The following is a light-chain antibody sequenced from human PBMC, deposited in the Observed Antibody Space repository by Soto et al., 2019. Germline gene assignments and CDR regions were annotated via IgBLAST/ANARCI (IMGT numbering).Light chain of an antibody. J-gene: IGLJ1*01. Sequence: QSALTQPASVSGSPGHSITISCTGTSSDVGGYKFVSWYQQHPNKAPELMIFEVSNRPSGVSNRFSGSKSGNTASLTISGLQAEDEADYYCSSYSSSSTQYVFGTGTKVTVL. CDR3: SSYSSSSTQYV. V-gene: IGLV2-14*01. CDR1: SSDVGGYKF. CDR2: EVS.